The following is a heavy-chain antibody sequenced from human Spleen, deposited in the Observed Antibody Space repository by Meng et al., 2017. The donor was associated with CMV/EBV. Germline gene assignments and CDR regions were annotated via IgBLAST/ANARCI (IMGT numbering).Heavy chain of an antibody. CDR3: ARGSSITIFGVVISGLGMDV. Sequence: SETLSLTCTVSGGSISSYYWSWIRQPPGKGLEWIGYIYYSGSTNYNPSLKSRVTISVDTSKNQFSLKLSSVTAADTAVYYCARGSSITIFGVVISGLGMDVWGQGTTVTVSS. V-gene: IGHV4-59*01. J-gene: IGHJ6*02. CDR2: IYYSGST. D-gene: IGHD3-3*01. CDR1: GGSISSYY.